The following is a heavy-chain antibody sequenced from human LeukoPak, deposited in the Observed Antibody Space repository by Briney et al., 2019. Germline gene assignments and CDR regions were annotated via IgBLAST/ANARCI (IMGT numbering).Heavy chain of an antibody. J-gene: IGHJ1*01. V-gene: IGHV3-9*01. CDR2: ISWNSAGI. D-gene: IGHD1-26*01. CDR1: GFTFDDYA. CDR3: VQDQGATRRNPIFQH. Sequence: SLRLSCAASGFTFDDYAMHWVRQTPGKGLEWVSGISWNSAGIGYADSVKGRFTISRDSAKNSLYLQMNSLRGEDTALYYCVQDQGATRRNPIFQHWGQGTLVTVSS.